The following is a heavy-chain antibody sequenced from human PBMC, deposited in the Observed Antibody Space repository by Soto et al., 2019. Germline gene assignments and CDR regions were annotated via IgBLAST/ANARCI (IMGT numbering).Heavy chain of an antibody. Sequence: GSLRLSCAASGFTFSSYGMHWVRQAPGKGLEWVAVIWYDGSNKYYADSVKGRFTISRENARNSMFLQMNSVTVGDTAVYYCAGAYTGRLPRRADYYYALDVWGQGIMVTVSS. J-gene: IGHJ6*02. CDR2: IWYDGSNK. CDR3: AGAYTGRLPRRADYYYALDV. CDR1: GFTFSSYG. D-gene: IGHD2-15*01. V-gene: IGHV3-33*01.